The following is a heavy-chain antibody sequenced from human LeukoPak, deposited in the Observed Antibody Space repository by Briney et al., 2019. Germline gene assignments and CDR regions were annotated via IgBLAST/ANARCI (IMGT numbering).Heavy chain of an antibody. CDR1: GGSISSGGYY. V-gene: IGHV4-31*03. D-gene: IGHD3-10*01. J-gene: IGHJ4*02. CDR2: SYYSGST. Sequence: SETLPLTCTVSGGSISSGGYYWSWIRQHPGKGLEWIGYSYYSGSTYYNPSLKSRVTISVDTSKNQFSLKLSSVTAADTAVYYCARIRGHGSGSYYYFDYWGQGTLVTVSS. CDR3: ARIRGHGSGSYYYFDY.